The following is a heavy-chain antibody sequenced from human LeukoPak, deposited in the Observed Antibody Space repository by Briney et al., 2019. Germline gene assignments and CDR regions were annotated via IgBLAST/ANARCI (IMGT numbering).Heavy chain of an antibody. CDR2: IYHSGST. J-gene: IGHJ3*02. D-gene: IGHD3-22*01. Sequence: RPSETLSLTCAVSGGSISSGGYSWSWIRQPPGKGLEWIGYIYHSGSTYYNPSLKSRVTISVDRSKNQFSLKLSSVTAADTAVYYCARVTNGYYDSSVGAFDIWGQGTMVTVSS. CDR1: GGSISSGGYS. V-gene: IGHV4-30-2*01. CDR3: ARVTNGYYDSSVGAFDI.